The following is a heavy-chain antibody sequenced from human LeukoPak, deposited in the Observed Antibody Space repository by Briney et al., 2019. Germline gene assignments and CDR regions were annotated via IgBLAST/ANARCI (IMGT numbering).Heavy chain of an antibody. V-gene: IGHV1-2*02. D-gene: IGHD6-19*01. J-gene: IGHJ1*01. CDR1: GYTFTGYH. CDR3: SRGGIYSSGWYPEYFHH. Sequence: ASVKVSCKTSGYTFTGYHMYWVQQAPGQGLEWMGWINPISGGTNYAQKFQGRVTMTRDTSISTAYMELSRLTSDDTAVYYCSRGGIYSSGWYPEYFHHWGQGTLVTVSS. CDR2: INPISGGT.